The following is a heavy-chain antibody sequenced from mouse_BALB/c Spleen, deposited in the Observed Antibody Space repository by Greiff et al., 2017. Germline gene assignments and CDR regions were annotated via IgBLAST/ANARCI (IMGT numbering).Heavy chain of an antibody. D-gene: IGHD2-2*01. CDR3: TRALYGYDEGAWFAY. Sequence: VQLQQPGAELVKPGASVKMSCKASGYTFTSYWMHWVKQRPGQGLEWIGVIDPSDSYTSYNQKFKGKATLTVDTSSSTAYMQLSSLTSEDSAVYYCTRALYGYDEGAWFAYWGQGTLVTVSA. J-gene: IGHJ3*01. CDR2: IDPSDSYT. V-gene: IGHV1S127*01. CDR1: GYTFTSYW.